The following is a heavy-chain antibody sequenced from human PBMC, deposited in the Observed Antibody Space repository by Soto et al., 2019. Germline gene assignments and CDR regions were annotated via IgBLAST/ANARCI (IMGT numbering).Heavy chain of an antibody. V-gene: IGHV4-34*01. Sequence: SETLSLTCAVYGGSFSGYYWSWIRQPPGKGLEWIGEINHSGSTNHNPSLKSRVTISVDTSKNQFSLKLSSVTAADTAVYYCARPSAFDIWGQGTMVTVSS. CDR1: GGSFSGYY. CDR2: INHSGST. J-gene: IGHJ3*02. CDR3: ARPSAFDI.